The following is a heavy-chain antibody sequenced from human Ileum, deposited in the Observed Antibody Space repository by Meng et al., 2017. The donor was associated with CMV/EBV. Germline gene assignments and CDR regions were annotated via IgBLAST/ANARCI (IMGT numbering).Heavy chain of an antibody. V-gene: IGHV3-23*05. CDR1: GFIFRSYA. CDR2: ISTTDP. CDR3: ARPAYIDRGGFDY. Sequence: SCAASGFIFRSYAMSWLRQAPGKGLQWVAAISTTDPYYADSVMGRFTISRDNAKSVLYLHMNSLRAADTAIYYCARPAYIDRGGFDYWGQGALVTVSS. D-gene: IGHD3-16*01. J-gene: IGHJ4*02.